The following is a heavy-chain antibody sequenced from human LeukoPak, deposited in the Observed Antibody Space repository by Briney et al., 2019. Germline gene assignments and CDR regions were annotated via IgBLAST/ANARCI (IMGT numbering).Heavy chain of an antibody. J-gene: IGHJ5*02. CDR1: GFSFSGHW. Sequence: GGSLRLSCTASGFSFSGHWMHWARQLPGKGLVWVSRISPTGSTTSYADSVKGRFTVSRDNAKNTLYLQVNNLRAEDTAVYYCASPGADYRFGWFDPWGQGTLVTVSS. CDR3: ASPGADYRFGWFDP. V-gene: IGHV3-74*01. D-gene: IGHD4/OR15-4a*01. CDR2: ISPTGSTT.